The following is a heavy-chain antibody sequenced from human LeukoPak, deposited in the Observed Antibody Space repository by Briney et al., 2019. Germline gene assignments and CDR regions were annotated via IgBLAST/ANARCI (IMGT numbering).Heavy chain of an antibody. D-gene: IGHD5-12*01. Sequence: PGASVTVSCRVSGYTLTELSMHWVRQAPGKGLEWMGGFDPEDGETIYAQKFQGRVTMTEDTSTDTAYMDLSSLRSEDTAVYYCATEGGYAKFFDYWGQGTLVTVSS. V-gene: IGHV1-24*01. CDR3: ATEGGYAKFFDY. J-gene: IGHJ4*02. CDR2: FDPEDGET. CDR1: GYTLTELS.